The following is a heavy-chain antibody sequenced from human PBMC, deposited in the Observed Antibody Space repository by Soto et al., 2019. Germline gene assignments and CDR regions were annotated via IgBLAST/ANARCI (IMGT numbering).Heavy chain of an antibody. Sequence: ESLKISCRAVGFTFGSAWMAWVRQMPGKGLEWVGSIKPGTPDIRNSRYVRGHDTIPDDEGISTAYLPWYNLKSYDSAMYYCARQTSHICDFWGQGNLVTVSS. CDR1: GFTFGSAW. CDR3: ARQTSHICDF. D-gene: IGHD3-3*02. CDR2: IKPGTPDI. V-gene: IGHV5-51*01. J-gene: IGHJ4*01.